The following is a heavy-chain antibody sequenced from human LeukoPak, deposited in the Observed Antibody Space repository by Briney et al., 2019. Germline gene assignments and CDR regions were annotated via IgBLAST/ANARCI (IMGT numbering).Heavy chain of an antibody. CDR1: GGTFSSYA. CDR3: ARGLNSAWPVVY. Sequence: GASVKVSCKASGGTFSSYAISWVRQAPGQGLEWMGRIIPILGIANYAQKFQGRVTITADKSTSTAYMELSSLRSEDTAVYYCARGLNSAWPVVYGGQGTLVTVSS. V-gene: IGHV1-69*04. CDR2: IIPILGIA. J-gene: IGHJ4*02.